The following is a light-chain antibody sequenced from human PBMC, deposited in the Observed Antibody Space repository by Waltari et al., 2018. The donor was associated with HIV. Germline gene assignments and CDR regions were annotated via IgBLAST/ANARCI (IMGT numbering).Light chain of an antibody. J-gene: IGLJ2*01. CDR1: TSDFGRHTH. V-gene: IGLV2-14*03. CDR2: DVN. Sequence: QSALTQPASVSGSPGQSITISCTGATSDFGRHTHISWYQQLPGKAPKLIIYDVNKRPSGVSNRYSGAKFGNTASLLISGLQSEDEADYHCSSYTDVTTIFGGGTRLTV. CDR3: SSYTDVTTI.